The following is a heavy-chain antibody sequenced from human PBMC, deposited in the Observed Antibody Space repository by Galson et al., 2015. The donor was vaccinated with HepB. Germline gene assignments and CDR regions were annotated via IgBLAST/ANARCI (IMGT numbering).Heavy chain of an antibody. D-gene: IGHD2-21*02. V-gene: IGHV1-8*01. CDR2: MNPNSGST. Sequence: SVKVSCKASGYTFTSYDINWVRQATGQGLEWMGWMNPNSGSTGYVQKFQGRVTMTRDTSTSTAYMELSSLTSEDTAVYYCVRAPRRHDSKQHCYYAYWGQGTRVTVSS. CDR3: VRAPRRHDSKQHCYYAY. J-gene: IGHJ4*02. CDR1: GYTFTSYD.